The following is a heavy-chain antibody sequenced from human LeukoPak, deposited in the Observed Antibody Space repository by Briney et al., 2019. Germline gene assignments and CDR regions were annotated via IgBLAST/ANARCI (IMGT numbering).Heavy chain of an antibody. J-gene: IGHJ4*02. CDR2: YSAST. V-gene: IGHV4-31*02. D-gene: IGHD2-2*01. CDR3: ARVDVGYCSSTSCYGIDY. Sequence: YSASTYYNPSLKSRVTISVDTSKNQFSLKLSSVTAADTAVYYCARVDVGYCSSTSCYGIDYWGQGTLVTVSS.